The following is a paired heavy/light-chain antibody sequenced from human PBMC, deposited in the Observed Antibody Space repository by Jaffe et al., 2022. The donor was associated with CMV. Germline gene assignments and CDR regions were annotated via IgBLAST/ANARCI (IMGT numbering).Light chain of an antibody. V-gene: IGKV1-39*01. J-gene: IGKJ1*01. CDR1: QSISSY. Sequence: DIQMTQSPSSLSASVGDRVTITCRASQSISSYLNWYQQKPGKAPKLLIYAASSLQSGVPSRFSGSGSGTDFTLTISSLQPEDFASYYCQQSYSTPRTFGQGTKVEIK. CDR3: QQSYSTPRT. CDR2: AAS.
Heavy chain of an antibody. D-gene: IGHD2-2*01. Sequence: QVQLVESGGGVVQPGRSLRLSCAASGFTFSTYGMHWVRQAPGRGLEWVAFIWYDGSKKYYADSVKGRFTISRDNSKNTLYLQMNSLRAEDTAVYYCAREAEIVVITAANPLDYWGQGTLVTVSS. CDR2: IWYDGSKK. V-gene: IGHV3-33*01. J-gene: IGHJ4*02. CDR1: GFTFSTYG. CDR3: AREAEIVVITAANPLDY.